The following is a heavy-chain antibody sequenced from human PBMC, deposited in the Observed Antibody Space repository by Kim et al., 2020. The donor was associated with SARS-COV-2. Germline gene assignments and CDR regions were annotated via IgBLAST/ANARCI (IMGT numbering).Heavy chain of an antibody. V-gene: IGHV5-51*01. CDR1: GYSFTSYW. CDR3: ARLPHSSGYYGPQVAFDI. J-gene: IGHJ3*02. CDR2: IYPGDSDT. Sequence: GESLKISCKGSGYSFTSYWIGWVRQMPGKGLEWMGIIYPGDSDTRYSPSFQGQVTISADKSISTAYLQWSSLKASDTAMYYCARLPHSSGYYGPQVAFDIWGQGPMVTVSS. D-gene: IGHD3-22*01.